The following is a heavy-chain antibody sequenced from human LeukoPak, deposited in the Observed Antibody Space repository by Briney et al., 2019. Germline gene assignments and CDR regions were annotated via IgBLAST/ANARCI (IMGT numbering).Heavy chain of an antibody. CDR3: ARALGYCSGGSCTRGYNWFDP. J-gene: IGHJ5*01. Sequence: SETLSLTCTVSGGSISSSDYYWDWIRQPPGKGLEWIGSIYYGGSTYYNPSLKSRVTISVDTSMNQFSLKLSFVTTADTAVYYCARALGYCSGGSCTRGYNWFDPWGQGTLVTVPS. CDR2: IYYGGST. D-gene: IGHD2-15*01. V-gene: IGHV4-39*01. CDR1: GGSISSSDYY.